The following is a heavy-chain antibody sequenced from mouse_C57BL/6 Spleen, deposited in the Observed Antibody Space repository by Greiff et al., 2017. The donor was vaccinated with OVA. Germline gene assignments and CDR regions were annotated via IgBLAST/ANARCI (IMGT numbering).Heavy chain of an antibody. CDR1: GFNIKDDY. CDR2: IDPENGDT. CDR3: TPYGYDRYFDV. Sequence: EVKLVESGAELVRPGASVKLSCTASGFNIKDDYMHWVKQRPEQGLEWIGWIDPENGDTEYASKFQGKATITADTSSNTAYLQLSSLTSEDTAVYYCTPYGYDRYFDVWGTGTTVTVSS. J-gene: IGHJ1*03. V-gene: IGHV14-4*01. D-gene: IGHD2-2*01.